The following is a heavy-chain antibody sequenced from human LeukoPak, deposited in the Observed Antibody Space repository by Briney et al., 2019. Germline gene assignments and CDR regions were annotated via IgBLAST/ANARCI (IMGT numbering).Heavy chain of an antibody. Sequence: SETLSLTCTVSGGSISSYYWSWIRQPPGKGLEWIGYIYYSGSTNYNPSLKSRVTISVDTSKNQFSLKLSSVTAADTAVYYCASLERIAAAGDYWGQGTLVTVSS. CDR2: IYYSGST. CDR1: GGSISSYY. D-gene: IGHD6-13*01. CDR3: ASLERIAAAGDY. V-gene: IGHV4-59*08. J-gene: IGHJ4*02.